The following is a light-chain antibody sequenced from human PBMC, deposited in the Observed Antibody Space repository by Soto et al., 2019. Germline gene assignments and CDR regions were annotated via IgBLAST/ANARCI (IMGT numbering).Light chain of an antibody. CDR1: RSISTY. J-gene: IGKJ1*01. CDR3: QQRSNWPPWT. CDR2: EAL. Sequence: ETVLTQSPATMSLSPGESANLSCRASRSISTYLAWYQQKPGQAPRLLIYEALNRATGIPARFSGSGSGTDFTLTIRSLEPEDLAVYYCQQRSNWPPWTVGQGTKVDNK. V-gene: IGKV3-11*01.